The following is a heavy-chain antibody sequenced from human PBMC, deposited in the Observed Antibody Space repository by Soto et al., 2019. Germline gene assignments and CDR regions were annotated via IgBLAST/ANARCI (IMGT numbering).Heavy chain of an antibody. CDR1: GGSFSGYY. V-gene: IGHV4-34*01. CDR3: ARGSSIAGLYYGMDV. D-gene: IGHD6-6*01. CDR2: INHSGST. Sequence: SETLSLTCAVYGGSFSGYYWTWIRQPPGTGLEWIGEINHSGSTYYNPSLKSRVTISVDTSKNQFSLKLSSVTAADTAVYYCARGSSIAGLYYGMDVWGQGTTVTVS. J-gene: IGHJ6*02.